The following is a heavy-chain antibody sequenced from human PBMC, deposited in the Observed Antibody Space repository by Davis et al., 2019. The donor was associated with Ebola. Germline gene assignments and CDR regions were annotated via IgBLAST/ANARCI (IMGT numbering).Heavy chain of an antibody. CDR3: ATSNGDYWYFDL. J-gene: IGHJ2*01. V-gene: IGHV3-53*04. D-gene: IGHD4-17*01. CDR2: IYSGGST. Sequence: GESLKISCAVSGFTVSSNYMNWVRQAPGKGLEWVSVIYSGGSTYYADSVKGRFTISRHNSKNTLYLQMNSLRTEDTAVYYCATSNGDYWYFDLWGRGTLVTVSS. CDR1: GFTVSSNY.